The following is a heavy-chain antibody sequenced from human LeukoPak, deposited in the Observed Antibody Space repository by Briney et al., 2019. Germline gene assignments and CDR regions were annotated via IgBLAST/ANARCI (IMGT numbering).Heavy chain of an antibody. D-gene: IGHD6-19*01. CDR3: ARVADSSGWWYGGDFDY. CDR2: INPSGGST. J-gene: IGHJ4*02. V-gene: IGHV1-46*01. Sequence: ASVKVSCRASGYTFTSYYMHWVRQAPGQGLEWRGIINPSGGSTSYAQKFQGRVTMTRDMSTSTVYMELSSLRSEDTAVYYCARVADSSGWWYGGDFDYWGQGTLVTVSS. CDR1: GYTFTSYY.